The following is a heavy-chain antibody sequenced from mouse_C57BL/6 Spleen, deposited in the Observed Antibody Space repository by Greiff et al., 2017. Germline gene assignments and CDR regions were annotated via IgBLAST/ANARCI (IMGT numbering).Heavy chain of an antibody. CDR2: INPGSGGT. CDR3: ARSGYYGSSAFDY. CDR1: GYSFTNYL. D-gene: IGHD1-1*01. Sequence: QVQLQQSGAERVRPGTSVKVSCKASGYSFTNYLIEWVKQRPGQGLEWIGVINPGSGGTNYNEKFKGKATLTADKSSSTAYMQLSSLTSEDSAVYFCARSGYYGSSAFDYWGQGTTLTVSS. V-gene: IGHV1-54*01. J-gene: IGHJ2*01.